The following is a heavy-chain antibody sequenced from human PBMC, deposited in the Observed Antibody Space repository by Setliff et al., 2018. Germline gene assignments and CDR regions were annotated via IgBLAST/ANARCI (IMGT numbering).Heavy chain of an antibody. Sequence: PPETLSLTCTVSGGSISSSYWSWIRQPPGKGLEWIGFIHYSGSTNYNPSLKSRVTISLDTPKNQFSLRLSSVTAADTAVYYCARTRYGLGGRPYWGQGTLVTVSS. CDR2: IHYSGST. V-gene: IGHV4-59*01. D-gene: IGHD2-15*01. CDR1: GGSISSSY. J-gene: IGHJ4*02. CDR3: ARTRYGLGGRPY.